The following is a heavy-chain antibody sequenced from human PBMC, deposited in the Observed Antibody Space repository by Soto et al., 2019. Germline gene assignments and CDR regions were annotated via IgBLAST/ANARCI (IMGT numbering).Heavy chain of an antibody. J-gene: IGHJ6*02. CDR3: GRGSGDYESLSGCYTSYYYYNGLDV. V-gene: IGHV4-34*01. Sequence: SETLSLTCAVYGGSFSGYYWSWIRQPPGKGLEWIGEINHSGITNYNPSLKSRVTISVDTSKNQFSLKLSSVTAADTAVYYCGRGSGDYESLSGCYTSYYYYNGLDVWGQGTTVTV. CDR2: INHSGIT. CDR1: GGSFSGYY. D-gene: IGHD3-3*01.